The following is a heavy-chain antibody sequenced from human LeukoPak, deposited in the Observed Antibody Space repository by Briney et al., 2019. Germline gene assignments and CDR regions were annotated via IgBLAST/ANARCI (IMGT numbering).Heavy chain of an antibody. CDR1: GYTFTGYY. J-gene: IGHJ5*02. V-gene: IGHV1-2*02. CDR2: INPNSGGT. CDR3: ARDDYYDSSGFDP. Sequence: ASVKVSCKASGYTFTGYYMHWVRQAPGQGLEWMGWINPNSGGTNYAQKFQGRVTMTRDTSISTAYMELSRLRSDDTAVYYCARDDYYDSSGFDPWGQGTLVTVSS. D-gene: IGHD3-22*01.